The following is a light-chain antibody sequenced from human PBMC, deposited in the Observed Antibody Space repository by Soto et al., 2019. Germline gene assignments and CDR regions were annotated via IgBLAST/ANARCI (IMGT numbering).Light chain of an antibody. CDR2: GAF. V-gene: IGKV3-20*01. CDR3: QLYGSSSWT. CDR1: QSVSGSY. Sequence: EIVLTQSPGTLSLSPGERATLSCRASQSVSGSYLAWYQQKPGQAPRLLIYGAFSRATGIPERISGSGSGTDFTLTTSRLEPEDFAVYYCQLYGSSSWTFGQGTKVEIK. J-gene: IGKJ1*01.